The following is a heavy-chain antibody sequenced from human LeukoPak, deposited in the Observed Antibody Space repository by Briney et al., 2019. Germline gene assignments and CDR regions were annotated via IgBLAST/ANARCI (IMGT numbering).Heavy chain of an antibody. Sequence: ASVKVSCKASGYTFTSYAMNWVRQAPGQGLEWMGWINTNTGNPTYAQGFTGRFVFSLDTSVSTAYLQISSLKAEDTAVYYCARDRMDIVVVPAASLWFDSWGQGTLVTVSS. J-gene: IGHJ5*01. CDR2: INTNTGNP. CDR3: ARDRMDIVVVPAASLWFDS. D-gene: IGHD2-2*03. CDR1: GYTFTSYA. V-gene: IGHV7-4-1*02.